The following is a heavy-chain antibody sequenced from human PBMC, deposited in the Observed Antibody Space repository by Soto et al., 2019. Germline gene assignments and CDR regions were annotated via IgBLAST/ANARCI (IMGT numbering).Heavy chain of an antibody. D-gene: IGHD2-8*01. CDR1: SGSIDTTNW. V-gene: IGHV4-4*02. CDR3: ARRTWGMDV. CDR2: IFHSGNT. J-gene: IGHJ6*02. Sequence: ETLSLTCAVSSGSIDTTNWWSWVRQPPGKGLEWIGEIFHSGNTYYNPSLASRVTISVDTSKNQFSLNLRSVTAADTAVYYCARRTWGMDVWGQGTTVTVSS.